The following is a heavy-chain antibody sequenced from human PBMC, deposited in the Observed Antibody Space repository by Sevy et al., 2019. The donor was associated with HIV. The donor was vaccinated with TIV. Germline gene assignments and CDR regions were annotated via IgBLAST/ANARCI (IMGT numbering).Heavy chain of an antibody. D-gene: IGHD6-19*01. V-gene: IGHV3-48*01. CDR2: ISSSSSTI. Sequence: GGSLRLSCAASGFTFSSYSMNWVRQAPGKGLEWVSYISSSSSTIYYADSVKGRFTISRDNAKNSLYLQMNSLRAEDTAVYYCARDRDSSDICWFDPWGQGTLVTVSS. CDR1: GFTFSSYS. CDR3: ARDRDSSDICWFDP. J-gene: IGHJ5*02.